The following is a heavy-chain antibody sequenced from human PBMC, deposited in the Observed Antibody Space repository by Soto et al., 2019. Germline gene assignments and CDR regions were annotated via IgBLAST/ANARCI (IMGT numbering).Heavy chain of an antibody. V-gene: IGHV4-30-4*01. CDR3: ARGSAAKRYFDL. D-gene: IGHD5-18*01. J-gene: IGHJ2*01. Sequence: QVQLEESGPGLVKPSQTLSLMCTVSGVPISGSDYHWSWIRQSPGKGLEWIGYIFPSGATHYNSSLGSRMTMSVETSKSQFSLRLTAVTAADTAVYFCARGSAAKRYFDLWGRGTLVTVSS. CDR1: GVPISGSDYH. CDR2: IFPSGAT.